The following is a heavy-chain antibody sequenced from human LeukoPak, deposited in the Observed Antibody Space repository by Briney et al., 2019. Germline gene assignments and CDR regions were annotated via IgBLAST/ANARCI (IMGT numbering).Heavy chain of an antibody. CDR3: ARHAFDSSGYYQKYFQH. Sequence: PGESLKISCEGSGYNFTSYWIGWVRQMPGKGLGWMGIIYPGDSDTRYSPSFQGQVTISADKSNSTAYLQWSSLKASDTAMYYCARHAFDSSGYYQKYFQHWGQGTLVTVSS. D-gene: IGHD3-22*01. CDR2: IYPGDSDT. CDR1: GYNFTSYW. J-gene: IGHJ1*01. V-gene: IGHV5-51*01.